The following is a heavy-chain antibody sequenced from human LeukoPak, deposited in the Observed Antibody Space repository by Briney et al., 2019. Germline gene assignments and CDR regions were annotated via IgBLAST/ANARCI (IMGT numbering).Heavy chain of an antibody. CDR3: AKGLKPAMASRSNYFDY. CDR2: ISGSGGST. V-gene: IGHV3-23*01. D-gene: IGHD2-8*01. J-gene: IGHJ4*02. CDR1: EFTFNNYA. Sequence: GGSLRLSCAGSEFTFNNYAMNWVRQAPGKGLEWVSSISGSGGSTYYADSVGGRFTISRDNSKNTLYLQMNSLRAEDTAVYYCAKGLKPAMASRSNYFDYWGQGTLVTVSS.